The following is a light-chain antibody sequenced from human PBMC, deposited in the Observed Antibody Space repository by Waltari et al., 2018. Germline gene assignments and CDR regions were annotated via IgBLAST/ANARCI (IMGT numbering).Light chain of an antibody. CDR1: SSDIGNYNY. J-gene: IGLJ2*01. CDR2: DVS. CDR3: SSYISSDTLEL. Sequence: HSALTQPDSVSGSPGQSITISCTGTSSDIGNYNYVSCYHQHPGKAPKLMIFDVSNRPSGVSDRFSGSKSGNTASLTISGLQAEDEADYYCSSYISSDTLELFGGGTSLTVL. V-gene: IGLV2-14*03.